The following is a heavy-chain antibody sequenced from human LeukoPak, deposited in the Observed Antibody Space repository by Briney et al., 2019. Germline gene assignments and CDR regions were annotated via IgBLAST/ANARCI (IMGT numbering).Heavy chain of an antibody. CDR1: GFTFDDYG. J-gene: IGHJ4*02. CDR2: INWNGGST. Sequence: GGSLRLSCAASGFTFDDYGMSWVRQAPGKGLEWVSGINWNGGSTGYADSVKGRFTISRDNAKNSLYLQMNSLRAEDTAVYYCARGPPSRRPYYFDYWGQGTLVTVSS. V-gene: IGHV3-20*04. CDR3: ARGPPSRRPYYFDY.